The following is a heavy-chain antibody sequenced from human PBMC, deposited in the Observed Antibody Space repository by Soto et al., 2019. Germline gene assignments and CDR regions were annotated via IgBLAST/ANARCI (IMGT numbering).Heavy chain of an antibody. CDR1: GFTISTYP. J-gene: IGHJ5*02. D-gene: IGHD6-19*01. V-gene: IGHV3-48*02. CDR2: ISGNSGSI. CDR3: KRQDLEPSSGWYP. Sequence: EVQLVESGGGLVQPGGSLRLSCAASGFTISTYPMNWVRQAPGKGLEWVSYISGNSGSIYYADSVKGRFIISRDNAKNLLYLPMLSLRDDDTAVYFCKRQDLEPSSGWYPWGQGTLVTVSS.